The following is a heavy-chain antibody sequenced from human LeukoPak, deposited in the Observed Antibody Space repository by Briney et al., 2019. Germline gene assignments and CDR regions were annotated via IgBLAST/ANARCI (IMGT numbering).Heavy chain of an antibody. D-gene: IGHD1-26*01. V-gene: IGHV1-46*01. Sequence: GESLKISCKGSGYSFTSYWIGWVRQAPGQGLEWMGIINPSIGSTSYAQKFQARVTMTRDTSTSTVYMELSSLRTEDTAVYYCVRGAYAKEELAPPGWDYWGQGTLVTVSS. J-gene: IGHJ4*02. CDR1: GYSFTSYW. CDR2: INPSIGST. CDR3: VRGAYAKEELAPPGWDY.